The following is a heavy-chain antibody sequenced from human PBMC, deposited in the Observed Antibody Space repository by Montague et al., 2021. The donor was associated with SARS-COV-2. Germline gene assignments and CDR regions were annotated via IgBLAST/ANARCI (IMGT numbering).Heavy chain of an antibody. D-gene: IGHD1-1*01. J-gene: IGHJ4*02. CDR1: GGSISSYY. CDR2: IYYSGNA. CDR3: ARGDHHYNDRWYFFDI. Sequence: SETLSLTCTVSGGSISSYYWHWIRQPPAKGLEWIGRIYYSGNANYNPSLKSRVTISVDTSQNQFSLKLNSLTAADTAVYYCARGDHHYNDRWYFFDIWGQGTLVTVSS. V-gene: IGHV4-59*12.